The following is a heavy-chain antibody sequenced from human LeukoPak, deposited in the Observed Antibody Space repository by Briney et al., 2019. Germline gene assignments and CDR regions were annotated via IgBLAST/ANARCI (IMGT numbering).Heavy chain of an antibody. CDR2: ITSSSSYI. J-gene: IGHJ6*03. Sequence: GGSLRLSCAASGFTFSTYNMNWVRQAPGKGPEWVSSITSSSSYIYYADSVKGRFTISRDNVKNSLYLQMNSLRAEDTAVYYCARVTSGITGGTYYYYYMDVWGKGTTVTVSS. D-gene: IGHD6-13*01. CDR1: GFTFSTYN. CDR3: ARVTSGITGGTYYYYYMDV. V-gene: IGHV3-21*01.